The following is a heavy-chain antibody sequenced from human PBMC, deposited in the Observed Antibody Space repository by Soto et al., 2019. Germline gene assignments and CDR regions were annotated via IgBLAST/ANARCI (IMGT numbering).Heavy chain of an antibody. D-gene: IGHD3-22*01. V-gene: IGHV3-48*02. Sequence: GGSLRLSCAASGFTFSSYSMNWVRQAPGKGLEWVSYISSSSSTIYYADSVKGRFTISRDNAKNSLYLQMNSLRDEDTAIYYCAREFYYDSSGIGFDSWGQGTLVTVSS. CDR1: GFTFSSYS. CDR3: AREFYYDSSGIGFDS. CDR2: ISSSSSTI. J-gene: IGHJ4*02.